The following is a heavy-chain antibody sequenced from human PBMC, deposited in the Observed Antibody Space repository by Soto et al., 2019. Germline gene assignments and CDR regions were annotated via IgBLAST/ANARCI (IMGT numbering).Heavy chain of an antibody. J-gene: IGHJ4*02. CDR1: GFSFTYSA. V-gene: IGHV1-58*01. Sequence: GASVKVSCKASGFSFTYSAVQWVRQARGQRLEWIGWIVVGTGHTNYAQKFQERVTISTDMSTNTAYMEVNSLTFDDTAVYYCTATVEGGEYGAHSAFDYGGQGTLVAVSS. CDR3: TATVEGGEYGAHSAFDY. D-gene: IGHD4-17*01. CDR2: IVVGTGHT.